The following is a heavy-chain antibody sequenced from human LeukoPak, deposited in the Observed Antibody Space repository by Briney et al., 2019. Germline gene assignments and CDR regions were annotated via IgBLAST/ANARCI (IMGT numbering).Heavy chain of an antibody. V-gene: IGHV3-7*01. D-gene: IGHD3/OR15-3a*01. Sequence: GGSLRLSCAASGFTFSNFWMSWVRQAPGKGLEWVANIEQDGSDKYYVDSVKGRFTISRDNAQKSLYLQMISLRVEDTAVYYCTRWTDWYFDLWGRGTLVIVSS. J-gene: IGHJ2*01. CDR1: GFTFSNFW. CDR3: TRWTDWYFDL. CDR2: IEQDGSDK.